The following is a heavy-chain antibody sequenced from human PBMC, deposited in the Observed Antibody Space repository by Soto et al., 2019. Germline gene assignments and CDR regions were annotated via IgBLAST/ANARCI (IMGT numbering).Heavy chain of an antibody. J-gene: IGHJ4*02. Sequence: GASVKVSCTASGYTFTSYGISWVRQAPGQGLEWMGWISAYNGNTNYAQKLQGRVTMTTDTSTSTAYMELRSLRSDDTAVYYCALYSSSWYGHLAPFDYWGQGTLVTVSS. D-gene: IGHD6-13*01. CDR2: ISAYNGNT. V-gene: IGHV1-18*01. CDR1: GYTFTSYG. CDR3: ALYSSSWYGHLAPFDY.